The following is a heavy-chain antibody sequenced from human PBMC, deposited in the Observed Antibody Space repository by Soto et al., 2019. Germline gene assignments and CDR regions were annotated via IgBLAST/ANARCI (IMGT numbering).Heavy chain of an antibody. Sequence: QVQLVQSGAEVREPGASVRVSCKATRYSFTRHDINQLRQAAGQGLAWMGWMNPNSGNAGYAQKVQGSVTMTSKTSITTAYIEVTSLKPEDTAVYLCARGAYNDYARLFDPWGQGTLVTFSS. D-gene: IGHD4-17*01. V-gene: IGHV1-8*01. CDR1: RYSFTRHD. CDR3: ARGAYNDYARLFDP. CDR2: MNPNSGNA. J-gene: IGHJ5*02.